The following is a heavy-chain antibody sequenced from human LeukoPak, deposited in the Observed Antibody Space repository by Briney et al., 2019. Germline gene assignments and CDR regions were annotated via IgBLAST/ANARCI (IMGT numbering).Heavy chain of an antibody. D-gene: IGHD4-17*01. CDR2: ISDSGGRT. CDR1: AFTFNTNH. CDR3: AKERQTTTAFDS. J-gene: IGHJ4*02. V-gene: IGHV3-23*01. Sequence: GGSLRLSCAASAFTFNTNHMAWVRQAPGKGLEGVSLISDSGGRTYYADSVKGRFTISRDNSKNTLFLQMSSLRGGDTAIYYCAKERQTTTAFDSWGQGTLVTVSS.